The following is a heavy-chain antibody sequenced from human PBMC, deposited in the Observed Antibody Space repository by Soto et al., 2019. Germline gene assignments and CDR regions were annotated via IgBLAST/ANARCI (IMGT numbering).Heavy chain of an antibody. CDR2: ISGSGGST. J-gene: IGHJ3*02. D-gene: IGHD3-9*01. V-gene: IGHV3-23*01. Sequence: GGSLRLSCAASGFTFSSYAMSWVRQAPGKGLEWVSAISGSGGSTYYADSVKGRFTISRDNAKNSLYLQMNSLRAEDTAVYYCARDVLRYFDWSLTGYDAFDIWGQGTMVTVSS. CDR1: GFTFSSYA. CDR3: ARDVLRYFDWSLTGYDAFDI.